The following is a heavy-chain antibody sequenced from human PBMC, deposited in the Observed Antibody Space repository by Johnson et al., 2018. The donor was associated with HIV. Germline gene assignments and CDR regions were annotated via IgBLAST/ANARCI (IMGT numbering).Heavy chain of an antibody. J-gene: IGHJ3*02. V-gene: IGHV3-20*04. Sequence: MHLVESGGGVVRPGGSLRLSCAASGFTFDDYAMNWVRQAPGKGLEWVSGFTWDGDRTAYADSVKGRFTISRDNAKKSLYVQMNSLRAEDTALYYCARERRSTNTWYVRDAFDIWGQGTMVTVSS. CDR1: GFTFDDYA. CDR3: ARERRSTNTWYVRDAFDI. CDR2: FTWDGDRT. D-gene: IGHD2-2*01.